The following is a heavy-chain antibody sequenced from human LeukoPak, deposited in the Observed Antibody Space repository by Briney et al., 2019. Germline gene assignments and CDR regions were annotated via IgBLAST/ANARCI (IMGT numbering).Heavy chain of an antibody. D-gene: IGHD3-10*02. CDR3: ARHTVFREQTFDY. CDR2: ISYSGST. V-gene: IGHV4-39*01. Sequence: PSETLSLTCTVSGGSISRGSFYWGWIRQPPGKGLDWIGSISYSGSTYYNPSLKGRVTISSDTSKNQFSLTLSSVTAADTAVYHCARHTVFREQTFDYWGQGNLVTVSS. J-gene: IGHJ4*02. CDR1: GGSISRGSFY.